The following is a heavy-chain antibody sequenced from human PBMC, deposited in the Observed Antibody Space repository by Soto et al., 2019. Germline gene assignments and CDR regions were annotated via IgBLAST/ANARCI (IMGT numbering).Heavy chain of an antibody. CDR2: IYYSGST. Sequence: PSETLSLTCTVSGGSISSSSYYWGWIRQPPGKGLEWIGSIYYSGSTYYNPSLKSRVTISVDTSKNQFSLKLSSVTAADTAVYYCARAGITGTTPYNWFDPWGQGTLVTVSS. CDR3: ARAGITGTTPYNWFDP. V-gene: IGHV4-39*07. D-gene: IGHD1-7*01. CDR1: GGSISSSSYY. J-gene: IGHJ5*02.